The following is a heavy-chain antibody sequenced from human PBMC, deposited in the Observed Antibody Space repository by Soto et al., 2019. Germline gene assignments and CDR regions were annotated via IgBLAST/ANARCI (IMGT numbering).Heavy chain of an antibody. CDR3: ARGSAHYYDSSGYFAY. J-gene: IGHJ4*01. Sequence: SETLSLTCTVSGGSVSSGSYYWSWIRQPPGKGLEWIGYIYYTGSTNYNPSLKSRVTISVDTSKNQFSLKLSSVTAPDTAVYYCARGSAHYYDSSGYFAYWGHGTLVTVSS. CDR1: GGSVSSGSYY. D-gene: IGHD3-22*01. CDR2: IYYTGST. V-gene: IGHV4-61*01.